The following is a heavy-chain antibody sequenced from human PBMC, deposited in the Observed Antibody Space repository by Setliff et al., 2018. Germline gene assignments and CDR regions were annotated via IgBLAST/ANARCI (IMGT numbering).Heavy chain of an antibody. V-gene: IGHV4-39*01. CDR1: GDSIGSNKNY. CDR2: IYYSGNT. Sequence: SETLSLTCIVSGDSIGSNKNYWGWIRQPPGKGLEYIGSIYYSGNTYYNASLRSRVTLSVDTSKNQFSLRLTSVTAADTAAYYCARAFDSSGYYGESHTHYFDNWGQGTLVTVSS. J-gene: IGHJ4*02. D-gene: IGHD3-22*01. CDR3: ARAFDSSGYYGESHTHYFDN.